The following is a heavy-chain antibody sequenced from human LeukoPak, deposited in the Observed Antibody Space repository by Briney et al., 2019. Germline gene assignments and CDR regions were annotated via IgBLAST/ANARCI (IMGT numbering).Heavy chain of an antibody. J-gene: IGHJ5*02. CDR1: GLAGSHNY. D-gene: IGHD4-17*01. V-gene: IGHV3-53*01. Sequence: GGSLRLSCAASGLAGSHNYVSWVRQAPGKGLEWVSAIHTSGDTCYADSVKGRFTISRDTSKNTLYLQINSLRVEDTAVYYCIVFGDSNHWGQGTLVTVSS. CDR2: IHTSGDT. CDR3: IVFGDSNH.